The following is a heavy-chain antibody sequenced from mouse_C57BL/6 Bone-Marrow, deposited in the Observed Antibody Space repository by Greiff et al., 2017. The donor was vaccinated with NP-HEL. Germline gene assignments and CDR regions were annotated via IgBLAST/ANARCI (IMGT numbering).Heavy chain of an antibody. CDR1: GFTFSSYA. CDR3: TRERGYDGYYPFAY. V-gene: IGHV5-9-1*02. J-gene: IGHJ3*01. Sequence: DVMLVESGEGLVKPGGSLKLSCAASGFTFSSYAMSWVRQTPEKRLEWVAYISSGGDYIYYADTVKGRFTISRDNARNTLYLQMSSLKSEDTAMYYCTRERGYDGYYPFAYWGQGTLVTVSA. CDR2: ISSGGDYI. D-gene: IGHD2-3*01.